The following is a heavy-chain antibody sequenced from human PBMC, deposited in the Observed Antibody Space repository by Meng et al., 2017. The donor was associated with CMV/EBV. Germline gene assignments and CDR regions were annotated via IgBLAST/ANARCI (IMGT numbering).Heavy chain of an antibody. CDR3: ARDALVVVPADTVYYYGMDV. CDR2: INSDGSST. J-gene: IGHJ6*02. CDR1: GFTFSSYW. Sequence: GGSLRLSCAASGFTFSSYWMHWVRQAPGKGLVWVSRINSDGSSTSYADSVKGRFTISRDNAKNTLYLQMNSLRAEDTAVYYCARDALVVVPADTVYYYGMDVWGQGTTVTVSS. D-gene: IGHD2-2*01. V-gene: IGHV3-74*01.